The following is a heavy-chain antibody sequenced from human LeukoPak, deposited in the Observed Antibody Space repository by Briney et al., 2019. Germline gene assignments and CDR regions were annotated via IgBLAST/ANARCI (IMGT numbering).Heavy chain of an antibody. CDR1: GDTFTSYD. CDR2: RNPNSGNT. Sequence: EASVKVSCKASGDTFTSYDINLVRQATGQGLEWMGWRNPNSGNTGYAQKFQGRVTMTRNTSISTAYMELSSLRSEDTAVYYCARASLTYYDFWSGYLTQGMDVWGQGTTVTVSS. D-gene: IGHD3-3*01. CDR3: ARASLTYYDFWSGYLTQGMDV. V-gene: IGHV1-8*01. J-gene: IGHJ6*02.